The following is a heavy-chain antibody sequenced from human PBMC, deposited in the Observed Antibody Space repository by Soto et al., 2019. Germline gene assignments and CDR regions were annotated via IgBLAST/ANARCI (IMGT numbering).Heavy chain of an antibody. CDR2: IYYSGST. Sequence: SETLSLTCTVSGGSISGYYWSWIRQPPGKGLEWIGYIYYSGSTNYNPSLKSRVTISVDTSKNQFSLKLSSVTAADTAVYYCARDTYGGNSGSVFDYWGQGTLVTVSS. J-gene: IGHJ4*02. V-gene: IGHV4-59*01. CDR1: GGSISGYY. CDR3: ARDTYGGNSGSVFDY. D-gene: IGHD2-21*02.